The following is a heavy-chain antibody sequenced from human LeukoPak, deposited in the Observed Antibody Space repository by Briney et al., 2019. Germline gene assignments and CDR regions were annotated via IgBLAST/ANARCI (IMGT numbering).Heavy chain of an antibody. CDR3: AKEGLSVFDYYDRSGYLGTVDY. Sequence: GGSLRLSCAASGFTFSSYGMHCVRQAPGKGLEWVAVISYDGSNKYYADSVKGRFTISRDNSKNTLYLQMNSMRAEDTAVYYCAKEGLSVFDYYDRSGYLGTVDYWGQGTLVTVSS. V-gene: IGHV3-30*18. D-gene: IGHD3-22*01. CDR1: GFTFSSYG. CDR2: ISYDGSNK. J-gene: IGHJ4*02.